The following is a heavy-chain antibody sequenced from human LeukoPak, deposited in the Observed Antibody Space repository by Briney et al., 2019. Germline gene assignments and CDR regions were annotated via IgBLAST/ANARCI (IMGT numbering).Heavy chain of an antibody. CDR3: ARLFTMVRGGMDV. V-gene: IGHV5-51*01. J-gene: IGHJ6*04. CDR1: GYSFTSYW. D-gene: IGHD3-10*01. CDR2: ISPGNSDT. Sequence: GQSLKISCKGSGYSFTSYWIGWVRQMPGKGMEWMGIISPGNSDTRNSPSVQGQVTISPDKSISTAYLQCGSLKASDTAMYYCARLFTMVRGGMDVWGKGTTVTVSS.